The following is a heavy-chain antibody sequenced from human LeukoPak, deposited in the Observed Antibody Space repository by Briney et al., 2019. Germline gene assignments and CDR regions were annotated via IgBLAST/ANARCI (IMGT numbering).Heavy chain of an antibody. J-gene: IGHJ4*02. V-gene: IGHV3-23*01. CDR2: ISGSGGST. CDR3: AKARLGPYCGGDCYSDY. CDR1: GFTFSSYA. Sequence: TGASLRLSCAASGFTFSSYAMSWVRQAPGKGLEWVSAISGSGGSTYYADSVKGRFTISRDNSKNTLSLQMNSLRAEATAVYYCAKARLGPYCGGDCYSDYWGQGTLVTVSS. D-gene: IGHD2-21*02.